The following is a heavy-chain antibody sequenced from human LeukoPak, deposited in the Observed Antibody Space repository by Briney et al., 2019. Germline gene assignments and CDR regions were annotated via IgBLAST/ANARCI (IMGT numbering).Heavy chain of an antibody. D-gene: IGHD3-22*01. CDR1: GFTFSSYA. J-gene: IGHJ4*02. Sequence: GGSLRLSCAASGFTFSSYAMSWVRQAPGKGLEWVSAISGSGGSTYYADSVKGRFTISRDNSKNTLYLQMNSLRAEDTAVYYCAKVLECYYDSNGPGGFDYWGQGTLVTVSS. CDR3: AKVLECYYDSNGPGGFDY. CDR2: ISGSGGST. V-gene: IGHV3-23*01.